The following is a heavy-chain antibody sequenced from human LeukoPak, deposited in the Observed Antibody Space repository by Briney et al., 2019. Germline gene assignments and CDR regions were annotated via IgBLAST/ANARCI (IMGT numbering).Heavy chain of an antibody. CDR2: ISGSGGST. Sequence: GGSLRLSCAASGFTFSSYAMSWVRQAPGKGLEWVSAISGSGGSTYYADSVKGRFTISRDNSKNTLYLQMNSLRAEDTAVYYCARGEPEYYYDSSGYYLSPYYFDYWGQGTLVTVSS. CDR1: GFTFSSYA. V-gene: IGHV3-23*01. D-gene: IGHD3-22*01. J-gene: IGHJ4*02. CDR3: ARGEPEYYYDSSGYYLSPYYFDY.